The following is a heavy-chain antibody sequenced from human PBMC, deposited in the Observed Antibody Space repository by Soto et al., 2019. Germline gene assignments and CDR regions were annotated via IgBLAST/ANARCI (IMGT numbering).Heavy chain of an antibody. D-gene: IGHD4-4*01. V-gene: IGHV3-33*01. CDR3: ARDSYSNYVYYFDY. CDR1: GFIFSTYV. J-gene: IGHJ4*02. Sequence: QVQLVESGGGVVQTGRSLRLSCSASGFIFSTYVMHWVRQAPGKGLGWVAVIWYDGSKIYYANSVKGRFTISRDNSNNTLYLQMNSLRAEDTAVYYCARDSYSNYVYYFDYWGQVTMVTISS. CDR2: IWYDGSKI.